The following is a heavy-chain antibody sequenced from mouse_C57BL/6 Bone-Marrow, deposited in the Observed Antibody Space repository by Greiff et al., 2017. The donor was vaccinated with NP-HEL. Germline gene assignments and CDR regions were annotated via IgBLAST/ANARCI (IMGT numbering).Heavy chain of an antibody. V-gene: IGHV1-64*01. CDR1: GYTFTSYW. D-gene: IGHD1-1*01. CDR3: ARLHYGVAGWYFDV. CDR2: IHPNSGST. J-gene: IGHJ1*03. Sequence: VQLQQPGAELVKPGASVKLSCKASGYTFTSYWMHWVKQRPGQGLEWIGMIHPNSGSTNYNEKFKSKATLTVDKPSSTAYMQLSSLTSEDSAVYYCARLHYGVAGWYFDVWGTGTTVTVSS.